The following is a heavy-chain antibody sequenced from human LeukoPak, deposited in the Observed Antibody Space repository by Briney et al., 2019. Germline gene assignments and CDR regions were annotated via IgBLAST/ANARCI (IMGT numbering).Heavy chain of an antibody. Sequence: ASVKVSCKASGYTFTGYYMHWVRQAPGQGLEWMGWISAYNGNTNYAQKLQGRVTMTTDTSTSTAYMELRSLRSDGTAVYYCARDLEWEQHNAFDIWGQGTMVTVSS. J-gene: IGHJ3*02. D-gene: IGHD1-26*01. CDR2: ISAYNGNT. V-gene: IGHV1-18*04. CDR3: ARDLEWEQHNAFDI. CDR1: GYTFTGYY.